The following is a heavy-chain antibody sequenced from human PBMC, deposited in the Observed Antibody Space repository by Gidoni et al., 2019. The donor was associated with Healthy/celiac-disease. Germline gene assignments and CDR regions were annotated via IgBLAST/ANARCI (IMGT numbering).Heavy chain of an antibody. CDR3: ARGGVLQTYHDY. D-gene: IGHD3-10*01. J-gene: IGHJ4*02. CDR2: ITTSGSYT. CDR1: GSTFSDYY. Sequence: QVQLVESGGGLVKPGGSLRLFCAASGSTFSDYYMSWIRQAPGKGLEWVSYITTSGSYTNYADSVKGRFTISRDNAKNSLYLQMNSLRAEDTAIYYCARGGVLQTYHDYWGQGTLVTVSS. V-gene: IGHV3-11*06.